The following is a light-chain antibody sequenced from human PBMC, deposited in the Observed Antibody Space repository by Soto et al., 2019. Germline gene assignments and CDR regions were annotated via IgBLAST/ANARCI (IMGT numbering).Light chain of an antibody. CDR1: QSVSSSY. CDR2: GAS. Sequence: EIVLTQSPGTLSLSPGERATLSCRASQSVSSSYLAWYQQKPGQAPSLLIYGASSRAAGIPDRFSGSGSGTGFTLTISRLEPEDFAVYYCQQYGTSPPWTFGQGTKVEIK. V-gene: IGKV3-20*01. J-gene: IGKJ1*01. CDR3: QQYGTSPPWT.